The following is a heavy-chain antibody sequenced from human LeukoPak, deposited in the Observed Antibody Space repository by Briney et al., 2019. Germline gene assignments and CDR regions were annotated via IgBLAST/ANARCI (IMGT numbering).Heavy chain of an antibody. V-gene: IGHV3-23*01. CDR1: GFTFSNFA. Sequence: GGSLRLSCAASGFTFSNFAMTWVRQAPAGRGLEWVSTIGDSGGSTHYADSVKGRFTVSRDNSKRTLYLQMHSLRADDTAVYYCAKDYIGSGRPSYNWFDPWGQGTLVTVSS. CDR3: AKDYIGSGRPSYNWFDP. J-gene: IGHJ5*02. CDR2: IGDSGGST. D-gene: IGHD3-10*01.